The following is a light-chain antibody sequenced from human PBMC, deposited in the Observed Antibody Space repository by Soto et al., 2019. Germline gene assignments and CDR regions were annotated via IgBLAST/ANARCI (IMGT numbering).Light chain of an antibody. V-gene: IGLV3-25*03. J-gene: IGLJ2*01. CDR2: QDS. CDR3: QSADSSGTYVV. Sequence: SYELTQPPSVSVSPGQTARITCSGDALPKQYAYWYQQKPGQAPVLVIYQDSERPSGIPERFSGSSSGTTVTLTISGVQAEDEADYYCQSADSSGTYVVFGGVTKLTVL. CDR1: ALPKQY.